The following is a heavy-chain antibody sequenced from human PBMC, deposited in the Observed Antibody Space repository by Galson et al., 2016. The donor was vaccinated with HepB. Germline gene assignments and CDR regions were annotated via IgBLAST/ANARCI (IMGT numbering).Heavy chain of an antibody. CDR1: GFTFSTYS. CDR3: AKDLPPDTGMGGFDY. CDR2: ISVTSNYI. V-gene: IGHV3-21*01. D-gene: IGHD5-18*01. Sequence: SLRLSCAASGFTFSTYSMNWVRQAPGKGLEWVSSISVTSNYIYHADSVKGRFTVSRDNAKNSLYLQMNSLRAEDTALYYCAKDLPPDTGMGGFDYWGQGTLVTVAS. J-gene: IGHJ4*02.